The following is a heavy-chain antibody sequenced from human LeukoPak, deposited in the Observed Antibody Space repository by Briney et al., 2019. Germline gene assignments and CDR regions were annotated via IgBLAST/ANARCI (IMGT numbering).Heavy chain of an antibody. D-gene: IGHD3-22*01. V-gene: IGHV4-59*01. CDR3: ARHRGSGYPYFDY. J-gene: IGHJ4*02. CDR2: IYYSGST. CDR1: GGSINNYY. Sequence: SETLSLTCTGSGGSINNYYWSWIRQPPGKGLEWIGYIYYSGSTNYNPSLKSRVTISVDTSKNHFSLKLSSLTAADTAVYYCARHRGSGYPYFDYWGQRTLVTVSS.